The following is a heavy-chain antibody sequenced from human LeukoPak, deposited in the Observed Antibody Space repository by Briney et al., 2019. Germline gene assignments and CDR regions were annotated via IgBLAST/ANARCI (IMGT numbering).Heavy chain of an antibody. Sequence: ASVKVSCKASGYTFTGYYMYWVRQAPGQGLEWMGWINPNSGGTNYAQKFQGRVIMTRDTSISTAYMELSRLRSDDTAVYYCASGIAVAGTYAFDIWGQGTMVTVSS. CDR3: ASGIAVAGTYAFDI. CDR2: INPNSGGT. J-gene: IGHJ3*02. V-gene: IGHV1-2*02. D-gene: IGHD6-19*01. CDR1: GYTFTGYY.